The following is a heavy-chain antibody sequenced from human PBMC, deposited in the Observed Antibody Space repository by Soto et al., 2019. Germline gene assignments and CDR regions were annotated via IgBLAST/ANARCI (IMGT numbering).Heavy chain of an antibody. CDR2: IWYDGSNK. V-gene: IGHV3-33*01. CDR1: GFTFSSYG. D-gene: IGHD3-22*01. Sequence: QVQLVESGGGVVQPGRSLRLSCAASGFTFSSYGMHWVRQAPGKGLEWVAVIWYDGSNKYYADSVKGRFTISRDKSKNTLYLQMNSLRAEDTAVYYCAREGYYDGEGDSLDAFDIWGQGTMVTVSS. CDR3: AREGYYDGEGDSLDAFDI. J-gene: IGHJ3*02.